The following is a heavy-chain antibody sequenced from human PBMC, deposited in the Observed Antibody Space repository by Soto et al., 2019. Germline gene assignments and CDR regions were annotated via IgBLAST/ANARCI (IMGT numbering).Heavy chain of an antibody. CDR1: GDSVSSNSAA. Sequence: PSQTLSLTCAISGDSVSSNSAAWNWIRQSPSRGLEWLGRTYYRSKWYNDYAVSVKSRITINPDTSKNQFSLQLNSVTPEDTAVYYCAREGVRDTIFGVVYYYYYYGMDVWGQGTTVTVSS. V-gene: IGHV6-1*01. D-gene: IGHD3-3*01. CDR2: TYYRSKWYN. CDR3: AREGVRDTIFGVVYYYYYYGMDV. J-gene: IGHJ6*02.